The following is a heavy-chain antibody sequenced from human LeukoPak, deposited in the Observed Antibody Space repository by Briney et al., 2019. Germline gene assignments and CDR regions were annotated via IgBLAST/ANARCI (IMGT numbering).Heavy chain of an antibody. Sequence: PSETLSLTCTVSGGSISSYYWSWIRQPAGKGLEWIGRIYSSGGTTYNPSLKSRVTMSAGTSKNQSSLKLSSVTAADTAVYYCERGQYHMLYWYFDLWGRGTLVTVSS. CDR1: GGSISSYY. CDR3: ERGQYHMLYWYFDL. D-gene: IGHD2-2*01. J-gene: IGHJ2*01. V-gene: IGHV4-4*07. CDR2: IYSSGGT.